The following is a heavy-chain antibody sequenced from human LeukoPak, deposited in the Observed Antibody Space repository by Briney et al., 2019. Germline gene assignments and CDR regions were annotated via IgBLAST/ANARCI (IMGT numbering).Heavy chain of an antibody. CDR2: ISSSSSYI. D-gene: IGHD3-3*01. CDR1: GFTFSSYS. J-gene: IGHJ3*02. V-gene: IGHV3-21*01. CDR3: ARVSEYLEWLYDAFDI. Sequence: GGSLRLXCAASGFTFSSYSMNWVRQAPGKGLEWVSSISSSSSYIYYADSVEGRFTISRDNAKNSLYLQMNSLRAEDTAVYYCARVSEYLEWLYDAFDIWGQGTMVTVSS.